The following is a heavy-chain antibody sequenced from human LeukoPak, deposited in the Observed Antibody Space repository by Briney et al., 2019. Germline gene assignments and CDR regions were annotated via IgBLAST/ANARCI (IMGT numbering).Heavy chain of an antibody. D-gene: IGHD3-22*01. Sequence: GGSLRLSCTASGFTFGDYAMSWVRQAPGKGLEWVGFIRSKAYRGTTEYAASVKGRFTISRDDSKSIAYLQMNSLKTEDTAVYYCTRDTYYYDSSGYSAEYYFDYWGQGTLVTVSS. CDR3: TRDTYYYDSSGYSAEYYFDY. CDR2: IRSKAYRGTT. CDR1: GFTFGDYA. V-gene: IGHV3-49*04. J-gene: IGHJ4*02.